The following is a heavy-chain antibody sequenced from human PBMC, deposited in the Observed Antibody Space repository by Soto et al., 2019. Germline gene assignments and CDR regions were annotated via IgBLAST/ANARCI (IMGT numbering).Heavy chain of an antibody. CDR1: GGSVSGGSYF. Sequence: QVQLQESGPGLVRPSETLSLTCTVSGGSVSGGSYFWSWVRQPPGKGLEWIGYFYYSGSTKYNPSLKRRVTILEDTSKNQFSLKLTSVTAADTAVYYRAREGRMGTFDYWGQGALVTVSS. V-gene: IGHV4-61*01. D-gene: IGHD1-1*01. CDR3: AREGRMGTFDY. CDR2: FYYSGST. J-gene: IGHJ4*02.